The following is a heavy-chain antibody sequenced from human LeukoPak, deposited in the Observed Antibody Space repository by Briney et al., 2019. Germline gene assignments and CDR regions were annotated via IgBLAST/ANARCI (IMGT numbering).Heavy chain of an antibody. V-gene: IGHV3-23*01. Sequence: GGSLRLSYAASGFTFSNYAMTWVRQAPGKGLEWVSTIRVRYNTYDADSVRGRFTISRDNSGNILYLQMSGLRAEDTAVYYCAKGTGDEGYYFDYWGQGALVTVSS. CDR1: GFTFSNYA. J-gene: IGHJ4*02. D-gene: IGHD7-27*01. CDR2: IRVRYNT. CDR3: AKGTGDEGYYFDY.